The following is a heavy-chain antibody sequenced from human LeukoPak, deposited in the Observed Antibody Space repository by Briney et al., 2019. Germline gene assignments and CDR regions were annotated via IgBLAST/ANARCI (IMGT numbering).Heavy chain of an antibody. D-gene: IGHD5-24*01. CDR1: GYTFTGYY. CDR2: INPNSGGT. Sequence: GASVTVSCKASGYTFTGYYMHWVRQAPGQGLEWMGWINPNSGGTNYAQKFQGRVTMTRDTSISTAYMELSRLRSDGPAVYYCARDMGDGYNPPFDYWGQGTLVTVSS. J-gene: IGHJ4*02. CDR3: ARDMGDGYNPPFDY. V-gene: IGHV1-2*02.